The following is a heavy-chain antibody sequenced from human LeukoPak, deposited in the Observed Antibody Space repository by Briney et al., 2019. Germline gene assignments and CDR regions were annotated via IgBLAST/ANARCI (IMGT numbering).Heavy chain of an antibody. CDR1: GFNFITAA. CDR2: ISGSGDST. J-gene: IGHJ4*02. Sequence: GRSLRLSCAASGFNFITAAMTWVRQAPGKGLEWVSAISGSGDSTYYADSVKGRFNTSRDNSKNTLYLQMNSLRAEDTAVYYCGKDQNVAAAGFPYDYWGQGTLVTVSS. V-gene: IGHV3-23*01. CDR3: GKDQNVAAAGFPYDY. D-gene: IGHD6-13*01.